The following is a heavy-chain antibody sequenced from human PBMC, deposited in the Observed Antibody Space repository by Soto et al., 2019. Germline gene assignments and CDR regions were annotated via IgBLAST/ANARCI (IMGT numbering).Heavy chain of an antibody. Sequence: GGSLRLSCAASGFTFSSYGMHWVRQAPGKGLEWVAVISYDGSNKYYADSVKGRFTISRDNSKNTLYLQMNSLRAEDTAVYYCARGSWYNNYYYGMDVWGQGTTVTVSS. V-gene: IGHV3-30*03. CDR1: GFTFSSYG. J-gene: IGHJ6*02. CDR2: ISYDGSNK. CDR3: ARGSWYNNYYYGMDV. D-gene: IGHD6-13*01.